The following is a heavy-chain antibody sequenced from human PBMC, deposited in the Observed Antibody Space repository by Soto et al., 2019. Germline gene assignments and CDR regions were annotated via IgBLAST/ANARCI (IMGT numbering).Heavy chain of an antibody. CDR3: ARAGQTEGTQKHYYYYYNMDV. CDR1: GYTFTSYY. J-gene: IGHJ6*03. CDR2: INPSGGST. V-gene: IGHV1-46*03. D-gene: IGHD1-1*01. Sequence: QVQLVQSGAEVKKPGASVKVSCKASGYTFTSYYMHWVRQAPGQGLEWMGIINPSGGSTSYAQKFQGRFTITSDTSMSTVYMELSSLRSEDTAVEYCARAGQTEGTQKHYYYYYNMDVWGKGTTVTVSS.